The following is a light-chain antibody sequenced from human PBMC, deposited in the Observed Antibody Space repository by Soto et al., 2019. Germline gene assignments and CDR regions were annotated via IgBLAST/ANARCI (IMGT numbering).Light chain of an antibody. CDR2: DAP. CDR3: QQYYDFRT. Sequence: DIQMTQSPSTLSATVGDRVTITCRASQSISTWLAWYQQKPGKAPKLLIYDAPSLEVGVPSRFSGSGSRTEFTLTISSLQPDDYGTYYCQQYYDFRTFGQGTKVDIK. CDR1: QSISTW. V-gene: IGKV1-5*01. J-gene: IGKJ1*01.